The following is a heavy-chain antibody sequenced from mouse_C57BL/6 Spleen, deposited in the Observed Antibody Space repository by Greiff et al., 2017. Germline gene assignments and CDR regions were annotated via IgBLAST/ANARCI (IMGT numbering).Heavy chain of an antibody. D-gene: IGHD1-1*01. CDR3: ARERITTVEGFAY. V-gene: IGHV1-53*01. Sequence: QVQLQQPGPELVKPGASVKLSCQASGYTFTSYWMHWVKQRPGQGLEWIGNINPSNGGTNYNEKFKSKATLTVDKSASTAYMQLSSLTSEDSAVYYCARERITTVEGFAYWGQGTLVTVSA. J-gene: IGHJ3*01. CDR1: GYTFTSYW. CDR2: INPSNGGT.